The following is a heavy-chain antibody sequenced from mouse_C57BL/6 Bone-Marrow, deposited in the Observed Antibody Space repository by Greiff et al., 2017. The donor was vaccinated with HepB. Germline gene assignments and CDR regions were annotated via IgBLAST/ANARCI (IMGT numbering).Heavy chain of an antibody. CDR1: GYSITSGYY. CDR3: ARDGYYFDY. D-gene: IGHD2-2*01. V-gene: IGHV3-6*01. J-gene: IGHJ2*01. CDR2: ISYDGSN. Sequence: ESGPGLVKPSQSLSLTCSVTGYSITSGYYWNWIRQFPGNKLEWMGYISYDGSNNYNPSLKNPISITRDTSKNQFFLKLNSVTTEDTATYYCARDGYYFDYWGQGTTLTVSS.